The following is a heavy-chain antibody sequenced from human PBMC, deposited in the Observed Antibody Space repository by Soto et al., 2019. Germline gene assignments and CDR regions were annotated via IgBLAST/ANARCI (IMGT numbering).Heavy chain of an antibody. CDR3: ARESGLRITMVRGVINHAFDI. J-gene: IGHJ3*02. Sequence: ASVKVSCKASGGTFSSYAISWVRQAPGQGLEWMGGIIPIFGTANYAQKFQGRVTITADESTSTAYMELGSLRSEDTAVYYCARESGLRITMVRGVINHAFDIWGQGTMVTVSS. V-gene: IGHV1-69*13. CDR1: GGTFSSYA. D-gene: IGHD3-10*01. CDR2: IIPIFGTA.